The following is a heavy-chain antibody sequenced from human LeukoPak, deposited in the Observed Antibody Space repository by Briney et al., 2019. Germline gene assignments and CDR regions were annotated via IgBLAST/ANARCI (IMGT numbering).Heavy chain of an antibody. CDR2: ISYDGSNK. Sequence: GSLRLSCAASGFTFSSYAMHWVRQAPGKGLEWVAVISYDGSNKYYADSVKGRFTISRDNSKNTLYLQMNSLRAEDTAVYYCAKDPFSGYLDYWGQGTLVTVSS. J-gene: IGHJ4*02. CDR3: AKDPFSGYLDY. D-gene: IGHD6-25*01. CDR1: GFTFSSYA. V-gene: IGHV3-30*04.